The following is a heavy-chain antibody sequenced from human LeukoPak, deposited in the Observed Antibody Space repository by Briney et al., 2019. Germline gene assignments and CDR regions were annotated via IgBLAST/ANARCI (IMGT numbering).Heavy chain of an antibody. CDR2: IGSDGGST. CDR3: ARVSGGAFDI. Sequence: PGGSLRLSCAASGSTFSYYWMHWVRQAPTKGLVWVSRIGSDGGSTNYADSVKGRFTISRDNTKSTVYLQMNSLRAEDTAVYYCARVSGGAFDIWGQGTLVTVSS. V-gene: IGHV3-74*01. CDR1: GSTFSYYW. D-gene: IGHD2-15*01. J-gene: IGHJ3*02.